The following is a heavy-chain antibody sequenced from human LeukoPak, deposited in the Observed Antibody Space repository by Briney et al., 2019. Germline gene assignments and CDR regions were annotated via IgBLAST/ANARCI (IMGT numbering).Heavy chain of an antibody. J-gene: IGHJ5*02. CDR1: GYTFADYY. Sequence: ASVKVSCKPSGYTFADYYIHWVRQAPGQGLEWMGRINPNTGATNNAQKFRGRVTMTRDTSISTAYMDLSRLRSDDTAVYYCARGHYYDSSGLFGPWGQGTLVTVSS. CDR2: INPNTGAT. V-gene: IGHV1-2*06. CDR3: ARGHYYDSSGLFGP. D-gene: IGHD3-22*01.